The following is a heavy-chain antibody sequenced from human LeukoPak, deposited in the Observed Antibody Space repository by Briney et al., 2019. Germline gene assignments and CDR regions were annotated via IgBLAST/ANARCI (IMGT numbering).Heavy chain of an antibody. J-gene: IGHJ4*02. V-gene: IGHV5-51*01. CDR1: GYSFTNDW. CDR2: IYPGDSDT. D-gene: IGHD6-19*01. Sequence: GESLKISCKASGYSFTNDWIGWVRQMPGRGLEWMGIIYPGDSDTRYSPSFQGQVTISADKSISTAYLQWSSLKASDTAMYYCARHHAVAGTGYWGQGTLVTVSS. CDR3: ARHHAVAGTGY.